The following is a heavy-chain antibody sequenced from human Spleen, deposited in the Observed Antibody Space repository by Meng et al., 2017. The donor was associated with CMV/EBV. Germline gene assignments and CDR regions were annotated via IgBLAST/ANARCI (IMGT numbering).Heavy chain of an antibody. V-gene: IGHV4-59*01. CDR1: GCSISSYY. CDR3: ARASRTGSYYDY. J-gene: IGHJ4*02. Sequence: SETLSLTCTVSGCSISSYYWSWIRQPPGKGLEWIGYIYYSGSTNYNLSLKSRVTISVDTSKNHFSLRLTSVTAADTAAYYCARASRTGSYYDYWGPGTLVTVSS. CDR2: IYYSGST. D-gene: IGHD2-8*02.